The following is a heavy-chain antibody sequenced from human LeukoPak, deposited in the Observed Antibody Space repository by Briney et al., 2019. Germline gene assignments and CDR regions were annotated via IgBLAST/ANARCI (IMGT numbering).Heavy chain of an antibody. D-gene: IGHD4-17*01. CDR1: GYSFTSYW. V-gene: IGHV5-51*01. J-gene: IGHJ4*02. CDR3: ATIYGDYSGY. CDR2: IYPGDSDT. Sequence: GESLKISCKGSGYSFTSYWIGWVRQMPGKGLEWMGIIYPGDSDTRYSPSVQGQVTFSADTSIDTAYLQWSSLKASDTAMYYCATIYGDYSGYWGQGTLVIVSS.